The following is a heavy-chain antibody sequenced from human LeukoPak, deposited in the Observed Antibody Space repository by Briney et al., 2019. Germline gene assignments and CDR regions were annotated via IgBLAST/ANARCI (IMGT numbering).Heavy chain of an antibody. CDR2: IRSKAYGGTT. CDR1: GFTFGDYA. Sequence: GGSLRLSCTAPGFTFGDYAMSWFRQAPGKGLEWVGFIRSKAYGGTTEYAASVKGRFTISRDDSKSIAYLQMNSLKTEDTAVYYCTRDRYYGSGSYPDPPDYWGQGTLVTVSS. V-gene: IGHV3-49*03. CDR3: TRDRYYGSGSYPDPPDY. J-gene: IGHJ4*02. D-gene: IGHD3-10*01.